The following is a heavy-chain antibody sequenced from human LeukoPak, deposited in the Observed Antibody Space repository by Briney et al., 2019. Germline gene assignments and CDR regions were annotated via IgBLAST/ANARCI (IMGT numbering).Heavy chain of an antibody. CDR2: IDWDSDK. CDR1: GFSLSTNGMC. CDR3: AWIRKPRYYGSSGGGYIDH. V-gene: IGHV2-70*11. J-gene: IGHJ4*02. Sequence: SGPTLVNPTQTLTLTCTFSGFSLSTNGMCVSWIRQPPGKALEWLARIDWDSDKYYSTSLKTRLAISKDTSKNQVVLTMTNVDVVDTATYYCAWIRKPRYYGSSGGGYIDHWGQGTLVTVPS. D-gene: IGHD3-22*01.